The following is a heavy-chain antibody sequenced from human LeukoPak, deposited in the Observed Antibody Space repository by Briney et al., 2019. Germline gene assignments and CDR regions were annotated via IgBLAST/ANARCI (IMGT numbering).Heavy chain of an antibody. Sequence: GGSLRLSCAASGFTLSSYAMSWVRQAPGKGLEWVSAISGSGGSTYYADSVKGRFTISRDNSKNTLYLQMNSLRAEDTAVYYCAKASEYDFWSGYPTPALDYWGQGTLVTVSS. CDR2: ISGSGGST. V-gene: IGHV3-23*01. D-gene: IGHD3-3*01. CDR3: AKASEYDFWSGYPTPALDY. CDR1: GFTLSSYA. J-gene: IGHJ4*02.